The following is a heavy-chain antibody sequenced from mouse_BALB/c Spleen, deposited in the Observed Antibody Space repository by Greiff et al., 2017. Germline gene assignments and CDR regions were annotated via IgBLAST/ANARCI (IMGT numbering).Heavy chain of an antibody. Sequence: QVQLQQSGAELAKPGASVKMSCKASGYTFTSYWMHWVKQRPGQGLEWIGYINPSTGYTEYNQKFKDKATLTADKSSSTAYMQLSSLTSEDSAVYYCTRLWGRNAMDYWGQGTSGTVSS. CDR3: TRLWGRNAMDY. D-gene: IGHD1-1*02. J-gene: IGHJ4*01. CDR2: INPSTGYT. V-gene: IGHV1-7*01. CDR1: GYTFTSYW.